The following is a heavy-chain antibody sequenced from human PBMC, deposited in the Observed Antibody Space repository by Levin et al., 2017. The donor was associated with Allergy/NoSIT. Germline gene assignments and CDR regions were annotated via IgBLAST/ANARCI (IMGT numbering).Heavy chain of an antibody. CDR2: ITSDGNNK. V-gene: IGHV3-30*03. Sequence: GGSLRLSCEASGLSFSSYGMHWVRQAPGKGLERVALITSDGNNKDLADSVKGRCSISRDNSKNTQYLQMNSLRVEDVAVYYCASRGDMDAWGQGTTVTVSS. CDR3: ASRGDMDA. J-gene: IGHJ6*02. CDR1: GLSFSSYG.